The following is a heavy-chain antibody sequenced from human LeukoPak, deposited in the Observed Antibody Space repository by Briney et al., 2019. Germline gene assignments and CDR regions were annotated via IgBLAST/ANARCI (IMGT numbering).Heavy chain of an antibody. CDR3: ARGWLIS. CDR1: GFTFSSYG. V-gene: IGHV3-33*01. CDR2: IWYDGSNK. J-gene: IGHJ4*02. D-gene: IGHD5-12*01. Sequence: GRSLRLSCAASGFTFSSYGMHWVRQAPGKGLEWVAVIWYDGSNKYYADSVKGRFTISRDNSKNSLYLQMNSLRAEDTAVYYCARGWLISWGQGTLVTVSS.